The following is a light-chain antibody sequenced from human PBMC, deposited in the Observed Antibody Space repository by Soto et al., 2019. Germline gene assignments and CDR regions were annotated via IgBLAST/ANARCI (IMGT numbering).Light chain of an antibody. CDR2: KAS. J-gene: IGKJ1*01. CDR1: QSISSW. Sequence: DIQMTQSPSTLSASVGDRVTITCRASQSISSWLAWYQQKPGKAPKLLIYKASSLESGVPSRFSGSGSGTEFTLTIRSLQPDDFATYYCQQSLTFGQGTKVEIK. V-gene: IGKV1-5*03. CDR3: QQSLT.